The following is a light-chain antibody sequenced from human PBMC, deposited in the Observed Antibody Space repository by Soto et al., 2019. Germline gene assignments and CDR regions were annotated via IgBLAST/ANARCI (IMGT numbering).Light chain of an antibody. Sequence: QSAPTQPASVSGSPGQSITISCTGTSSDVGAYNYVSWYQQHPGKAPKLMIYDVSNRPSGVSNRFSGSKSGNTASLTISGLQAEDEADYYCSSYTSSTTLDVVFGGGTKLTVL. V-gene: IGLV2-14*01. J-gene: IGLJ2*01. CDR1: SSDVGAYNY. CDR3: SSYTSSTTLDVV. CDR2: DVS.